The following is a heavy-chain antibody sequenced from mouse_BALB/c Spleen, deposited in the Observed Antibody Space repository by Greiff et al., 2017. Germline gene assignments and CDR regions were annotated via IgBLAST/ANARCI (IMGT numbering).Heavy chain of an antibody. V-gene: IGHV1-87*01. CDR2: IYPGDGDT. CDR1: GYTFTSYW. J-gene: IGHJ3*01. Sequence: QVQLQQSGAELARPGASVKLSCKASGYTFTSYWMQWVKQRPGQGLEWIGAIYPGDGDTRYTQKFKGKATLTADKSSSTAYMQLSSLASEDSAVYYCARGAYYDYSWFAYWGQGTLVTVSA. CDR3: ARGAYYDYSWFAY. D-gene: IGHD2-4*01.